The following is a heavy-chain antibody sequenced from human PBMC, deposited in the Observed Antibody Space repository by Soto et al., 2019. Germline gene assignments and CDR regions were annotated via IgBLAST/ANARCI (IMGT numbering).Heavy chain of an antibody. CDR2: ISGSGGST. D-gene: IGHD3-10*01. CDR1: GFTFSSYA. J-gene: IGHJ6*03. Sequence: EVQLLESGGGLVQPGGSLRLSCAASGFTFSSYAMSWVRQAPGKGLEWVSAISGSGGSTDYADSVKGRFTISRDNSKNRLYRQMNSLRAKDTAVYYCARRPMDYYYYMDVWGKGTTVTVSS. CDR3: ARRPMDYYYYMDV. V-gene: IGHV3-23*01.